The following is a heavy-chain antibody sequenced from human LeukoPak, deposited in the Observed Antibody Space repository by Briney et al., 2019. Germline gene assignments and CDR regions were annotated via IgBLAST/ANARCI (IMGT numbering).Heavy chain of an antibody. CDR3: AKHRVDQSHYFFDF. J-gene: IGHJ4*02. CDR1: GFTFSNYA. V-gene: IGHV3-23*01. Sequence: GGSLRLSCAASGFTFSNYAMSWVRQAPGKGLEWVSAISSDCSGTYYADSVRGRFTISRDNSKSTLYLQMNSLRAEDTAVYYCAKHRVDQSHYFFDFWGQGALVTVSS. CDR2: ISSDCSGT. D-gene: IGHD3-3*01.